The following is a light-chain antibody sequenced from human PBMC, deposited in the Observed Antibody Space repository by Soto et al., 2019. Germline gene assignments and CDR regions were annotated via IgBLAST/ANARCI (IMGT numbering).Light chain of an antibody. Sequence: QSVLTQPPSVSGAPGQRVTISCTGSSSNIGADYDVHWYQHLPGTAPKLLIYNNINRPSGAPDRFSGSKSGPSASLAITGLQAQHEADYYCQSFASGLSDYVFGTGTKLTVL. CDR1: SSNIGADYD. V-gene: IGLV1-40*01. J-gene: IGLJ1*01. CDR3: QSFASGLSDYV. CDR2: NNI.